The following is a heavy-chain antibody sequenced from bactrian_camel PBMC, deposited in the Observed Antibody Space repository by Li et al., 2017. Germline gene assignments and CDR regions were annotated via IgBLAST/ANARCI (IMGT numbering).Heavy chain of an antibody. J-gene: IGHJ4*01. Sequence: DVQLVESGGESVQAGGSLGLSCEISLYIYSSYCMGWFRQAPGKERETVAAKYTALGISYYADSVKGRFTISQDNAKTTVSLQMNSLKPEDTATYYCKAEDKYQLRGFCPPLWGQGTQVTVS. CDR2: KYTALGIS. V-gene: IGHV3S40*01. CDR3: KAEDKYQLRGFCPPL. CDR1: LYIYSSYC.